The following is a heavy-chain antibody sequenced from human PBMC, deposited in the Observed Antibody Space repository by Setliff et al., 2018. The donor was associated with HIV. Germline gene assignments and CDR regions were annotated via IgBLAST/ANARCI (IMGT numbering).Heavy chain of an antibody. D-gene: IGHD1-20*01. CDR3: ARDPGRYNGMDV. J-gene: IGHJ6*02. CDR2: IRSDNSNT. Sequence: GGSLRLSCAASGFTFSDYSMSWVRQAPGKGLEWISYIRSDNSNTYYADSVRGQFTISRDNAKNSLYLQMNSLRAEDTAVYYCARDPGRYNGMDVWGQGTTVTVSS. CDR1: GFTFSDYS. V-gene: IGHV3-48*01.